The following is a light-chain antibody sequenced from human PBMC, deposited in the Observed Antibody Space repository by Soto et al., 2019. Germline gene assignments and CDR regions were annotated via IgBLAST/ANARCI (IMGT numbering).Light chain of an antibody. J-gene: IGLJ2*01. V-gene: IGLV4-69*01. CDR1: SGHSSYV. CDR2: VYSDGSH. CDR3: QTWGTGTVV. Sequence: QLVLTQSPSASASLGASVRLTCTLSSGHSSYVIAWHQQQPEKGPRYLMMVYSDGSHSKGDGIPDRFSGSSSGAERYLTISSLQSEDEADYYCQTWGTGTVVFGGGTQLTVL.